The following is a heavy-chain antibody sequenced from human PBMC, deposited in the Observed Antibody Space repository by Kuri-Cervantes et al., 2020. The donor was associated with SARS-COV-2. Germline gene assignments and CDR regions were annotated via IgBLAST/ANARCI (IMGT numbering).Heavy chain of an antibody. Sequence: GESLKISCAASGFTFSSYDMHWVRQATGKGPEWVSAIGTAGDTYYPGSVKGRFTISRENAKNSLYLQMNSLRAGDTAVYYCARSGSGSYYNDYYYYYYMDVWGKGTMVTVSS. CDR3: ARSGSGSYYNDYYYYYYMDV. CDR1: GFTFSSYD. V-gene: IGHV3-13*01. D-gene: IGHD3-10*01. CDR2: IGTAGDT. J-gene: IGHJ6*03.